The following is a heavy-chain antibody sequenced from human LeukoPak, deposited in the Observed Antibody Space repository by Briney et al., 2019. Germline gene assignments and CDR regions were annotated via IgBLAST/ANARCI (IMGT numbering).Heavy chain of an antibody. CDR1: GGTFSSYA. V-gene: IGHV1-69*13. CDR3: AQFYYDSSGSAY. D-gene: IGHD3-22*01. J-gene: IGHJ4*02. Sequence: AASVKVSCTASGGTFSSYAISWVRQAPGQGLEWMGGIIPIFGTANYAQKFQGRVTITADESTSTAYMELSSLRSEDTAVYYCAQFYYDSSGSAYWGQGTLVTVSS. CDR2: IIPIFGTA.